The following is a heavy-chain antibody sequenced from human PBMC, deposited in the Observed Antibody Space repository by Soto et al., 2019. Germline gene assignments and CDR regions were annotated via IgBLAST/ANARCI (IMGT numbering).Heavy chain of an antibody. V-gene: IGHV4-31*03. CDR2: IYYSGST. D-gene: IGHD3-3*01. J-gene: IGHJ5*02. CDR1: GGSISSSAYY. CDR3: ASDDLRSGYYQS. Sequence: SETLSLTCTVSGGSISSSAYYWSWIRQHPGKGLKCIGYIYYSGSTYYSPSLKSRLTISVDTSKNQFALKLSAVTAAATAMHYCASDDLRSGYYQSWGQGTLVTVSS.